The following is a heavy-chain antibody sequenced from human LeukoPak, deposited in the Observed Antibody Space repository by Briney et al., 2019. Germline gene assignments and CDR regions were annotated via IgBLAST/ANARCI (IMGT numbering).Heavy chain of an antibody. D-gene: IGHD1-1*01. CDR1: GYSFTSHW. CDR2: IYPGDSDT. CDR3: ARLPGSITWNDAFDI. Sequence: GESLKISCKGSGYSFTSHWIGWVRQMPGKGLEWMGIIYPGDSDTRYSPSFRGQVTISTDRSITTAYLQWGTLKASDTAIYYCARLPGSITWNDAFDIWGQGTMVTVSS. V-gene: IGHV5-51*01. J-gene: IGHJ3*02.